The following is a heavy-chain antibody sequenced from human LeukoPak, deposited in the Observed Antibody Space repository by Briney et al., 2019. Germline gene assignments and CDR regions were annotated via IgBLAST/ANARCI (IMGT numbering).Heavy chain of an antibody. D-gene: IGHD3-9*01. V-gene: IGHV3-21*01. J-gene: IGHJ4*02. CDR1: GFAFSSSY. Sequence: GGSLRLSCAASGFAFSSSYIHWVRQAPGKGLEWVSSISSSSHYIYYADSVKGRSTISRDNARNSLYLQMHSLRAEDTAVYYCARLMTGPYFFDYWGQGTLVTVSS. CDR2: ISSSSHYI. CDR3: ARLMTGPYFFDY.